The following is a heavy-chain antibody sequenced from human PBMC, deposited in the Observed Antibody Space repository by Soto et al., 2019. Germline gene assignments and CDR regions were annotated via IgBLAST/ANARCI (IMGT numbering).Heavy chain of an antibody. V-gene: IGHV4-59*01. CDR2: IYESGST. CDR3: ARARINLVRDIIKYNMDI. Sequence: LSLPCTVSGGSIGSYYWSWIRQPPGKGLEWIGYIYESGSTNSNPSLQSRVTISVDTSKNQFYLNLSPVTAADTATYYCARARINLVRDIIKYNMDIWGQGTTVTVSS. D-gene: IGHD3-10*01. J-gene: IGHJ6*02. CDR1: GGSIGSYY.